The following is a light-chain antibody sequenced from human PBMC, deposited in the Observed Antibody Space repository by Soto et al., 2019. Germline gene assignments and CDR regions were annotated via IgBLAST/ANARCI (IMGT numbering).Light chain of an antibody. CDR1: QSVSSN. J-gene: IGKJ1*01. CDR3: HQYNDGPGGT. V-gene: IGKV3-15*01. Sequence: DIVMTQSPSTLSVSPGERATLSCRASQSVSSNLAWYQQKPGQAPRLLIYEASTRAADIPVRFSGSGYGRQFTLTISSLLSEDFAVYYCHQYNDGPGGTFGQGTRVGVK. CDR2: EAS.